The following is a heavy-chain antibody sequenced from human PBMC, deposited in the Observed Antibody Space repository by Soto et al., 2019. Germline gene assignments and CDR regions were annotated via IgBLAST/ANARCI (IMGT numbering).Heavy chain of an antibody. CDR1: GGSISSGGYY. Sequence: QVQLQESGPGLVKPSQTLSLTCTVSGGSISSGGYYWSWIRQHPGKGLEWIGYIYYSGSTYYNPSLKCRVTISVDTSKNQFSLKLSSVTAADTAVYYCARDHRTNTAMVIPYYFDYWGQGTLVTVSS. V-gene: IGHV4-31*03. D-gene: IGHD5-18*01. J-gene: IGHJ4*02. CDR2: IYYSGST. CDR3: ARDHRTNTAMVIPYYFDY.